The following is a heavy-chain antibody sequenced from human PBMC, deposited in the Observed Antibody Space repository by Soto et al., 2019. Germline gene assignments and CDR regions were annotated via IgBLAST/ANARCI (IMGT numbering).Heavy chain of an antibody. Sequence: PSETLSLTCTVSGGSITSDTYSWSWIRQPPGKGLEWIGYVYHSGSTFYNPSLKSRVTLSIDRSKKQFSLNLISVTAADTAMYHCASLDLRKNYFDSWGQGTLVTVYS. CDR2: VYHSGST. D-gene: IGHD3-10*01. CDR1: GGSITSDTYS. J-gene: IGHJ4*02. V-gene: IGHV4-30-2*01. CDR3: ASLDLRKNYFDS.